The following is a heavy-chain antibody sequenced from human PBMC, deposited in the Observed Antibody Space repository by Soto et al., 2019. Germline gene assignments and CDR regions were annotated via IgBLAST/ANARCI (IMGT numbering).Heavy chain of an antibody. CDR2: TYYRSKWNN. J-gene: IGHJ3*02. V-gene: IGHV6-1*01. Sequence: KQSQTLSLTCAISGDSVSSNSAAWNWIRQSPSRGLEWLGRTYYRSKWNNDYAVSVKSRITINPDTSKNQFSLQLSSVTPEDTAVYYCARDRANPPNDAFDIWGQGTMVTVSS. D-gene: IGHD1-26*01. CDR1: GDSVSSNSAA. CDR3: ARDRANPPNDAFDI.